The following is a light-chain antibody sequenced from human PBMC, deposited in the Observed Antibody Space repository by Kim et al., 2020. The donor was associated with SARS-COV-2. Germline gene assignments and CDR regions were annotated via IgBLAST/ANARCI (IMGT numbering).Light chain of an antibody. V-gene: IGKV3-15*01. Sequence: VSPGERATLSCRASQSLSSNLAWYQQKPGQAPRLLIYGGSTRATGIADRFSGSGSGTEFTLTISSLQSEDFAVYYCQQYNGWPLTFGGGTKVDIK. J-gene: IGKJ4*01. CDR2: GGS. CDR3: QQYNGWPLT. CDR1: QSLSSN.